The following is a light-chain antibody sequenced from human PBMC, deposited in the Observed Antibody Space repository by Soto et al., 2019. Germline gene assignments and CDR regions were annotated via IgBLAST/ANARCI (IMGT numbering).Light chain of an antibody. J-gene: IGKJ1*01. CDR3: QQYTGAWT. CDR2: GAS. CDR1: QYVSSTY. Sequence: EIVLTQSPGTLSLSPGERATLSCRASQYVSSTYLAWYQQKPGQAPRLLIYGASSRATGIPDRFSGIGSGTDFTLTIRRLEPEDFAVYYCQQYTGAWTFGQGTKVEIK. V-gene: IGKV3-20*01.